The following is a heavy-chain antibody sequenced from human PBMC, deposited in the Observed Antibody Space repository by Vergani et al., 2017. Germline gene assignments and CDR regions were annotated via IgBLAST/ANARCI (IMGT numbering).Heavy chain of an antibody. CDR3: ARGGVVVRAAIGLPKLYDYYYYMDV. D-gene: IGHD2-2*01. CDR2: IYYSGRP. V-gene: IGHV4-59*01. CDR1: GGSISGYH. Sequence: QVQLQESGPGLVKPSETLSLTCTASGGSISGYHWSWIRQPPGKGLAWIGYIYYSGRPNYNPTRKSRVTISVDTSKNQFSLKLSSVTAADTAVYYCARGGVVVRAAIGLPKLYDYYYYMDVWGKGTTVTVSS. J-gene: IGHJ6*03.